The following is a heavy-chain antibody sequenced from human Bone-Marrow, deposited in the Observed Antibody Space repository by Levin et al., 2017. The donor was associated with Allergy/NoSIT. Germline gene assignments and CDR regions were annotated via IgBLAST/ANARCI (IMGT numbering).Heavy chain of an antibody. CDR2: IIPVYGSA. J-gene: IGHJ4*02. V-gene: IGHV1-69*01. D-gene: IGHD5-18*01. Sequence: KISCKAPGGTFSSHAISWVRQAPGQGLEWMGGIIPVYGSAMYAGKFQARVTITADESTSIAYMELSTLTGDDTAVYYCARGRERGYGQYYFDFWGQGTLVTVSS. CDR3: ARGRERGYGQYYFDF. CDR1: GGTFSSHA.